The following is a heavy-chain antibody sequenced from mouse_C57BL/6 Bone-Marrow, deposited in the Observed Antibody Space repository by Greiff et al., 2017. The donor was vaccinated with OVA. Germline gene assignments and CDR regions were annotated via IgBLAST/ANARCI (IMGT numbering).Heavy chain of an antibody. V-gene: IGHV1-19*01. CDR3: ARSEDYYGSREYFDV. CDR1: GYTFTDYY. Sequence: EVQLQQSGPVLVKPGASVKMSCKASGYTFTDYYMNWVKQSHGKSLEWIGVINPYNGGTSYNQKFKGKATLTVDKSSSTAYMELNSLTSEDSAVYYCARSEDYYGSREYFDVWGTGTTVTVSS. CDR2: INPYNGGT. J-gene: IGHJ1*03. D-gene: IGHD1-1*01.